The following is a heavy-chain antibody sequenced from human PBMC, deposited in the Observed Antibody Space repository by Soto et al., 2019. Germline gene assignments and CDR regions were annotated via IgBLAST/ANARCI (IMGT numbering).Heavy chain of an antibody. CDR1: GFIVSSYY. J-gene: IGHJ3*01. D-gene: IGHD6-19*01. CDR2: IYSGGST. V-gene: IGHV3-53*01. Sequence: GGFLRLSCAGSGFIVSSYYMSWFRQAPGKGLEWISVIYSGGSTYYADSVKGRFTISRDNSENTLYLQLNSLRAEDTAVYYCAKSGGNGWFADAFDVWGQGTMVTVSS. CDR3: AKSGGNGWFADAFDV.